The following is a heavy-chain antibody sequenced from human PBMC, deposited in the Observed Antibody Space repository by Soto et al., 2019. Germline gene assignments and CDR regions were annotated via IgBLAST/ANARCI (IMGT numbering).Heavy chain of an antibody. CDR3: VYWVSANFDY. CDR2: LNPSGSNT. CDR1: GLTLSRHA. Sequence: PGGSLRLSCAASGLTLSRHAMTWARQAPGKGLEWVATLNPSGSNTHYADSVKGRFTISRDNSRNTVDLQMNNLRAEDTDLYYCVYWVSANFDYRGQVISVPVS. V-gene: IGHV3-23*01. D-gene: IGHD2-8*02. J-gene: IGHJ4*02.